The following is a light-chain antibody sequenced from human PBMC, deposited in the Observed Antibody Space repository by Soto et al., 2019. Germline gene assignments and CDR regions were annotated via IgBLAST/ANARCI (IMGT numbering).Light chain of an antibody. CDR3: QQYNRYSSYT. CDR2: KAS. V-gene: IGKV1-5*03. CDR1: QTVSSW. J-gene: IGKJ2*01. Sequence: DIQMTQFPSTLSASIGDRVTITCRASQTVSSWLAWYQQKPGKAPKLLIYKASTLETGVPSRFSGSGSGTDFTLTISSLQPDDFATYYCQQYNRYSSYTFGQGTGLEIK.